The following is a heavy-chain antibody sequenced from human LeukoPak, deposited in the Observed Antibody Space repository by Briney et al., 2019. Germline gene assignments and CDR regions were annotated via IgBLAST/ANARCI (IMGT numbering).Heavy chain of an antibody. CDR3: TRITMVRGVMGAMDV. Sequence: PGGSLRLSCAASGFTFSSYGMHWVRQASGKGLEWVGRIRTKANSYATAYAASVKGRFTISRDDSKNTAYLQMNSLKTEDTAVYYCTRITMVRGVMGAMDVWGQGTTVTVSS. CDR2: IRTKANSYAT. J-gene: IGHJ6*02. V-gene: IGHV3-73*01. CDR1: GFTFSSYG. D-gene: IGHD3-10*01.